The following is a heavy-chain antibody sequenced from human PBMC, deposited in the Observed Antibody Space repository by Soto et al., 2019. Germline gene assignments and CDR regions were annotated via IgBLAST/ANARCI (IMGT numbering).Heavy chain of an antibody. CDR1: GFTFSSYS. J-gene: IGHJ5*02. CDR3: ARDNGMAGSFDP. V-gene: IGHV3-48*02. D-gene: IGHD2-8*01. CDR2: ISIGTSTI. Sequence: LRLSCAASGFTFSSYSMNWVRQAPGKGLEWVSYISIGTSTIYYADSVKGRFTISRDDAKNSLYLQMNSLRDEDTAVYFCARDNGMAGSFDPWGQGTLVTV.